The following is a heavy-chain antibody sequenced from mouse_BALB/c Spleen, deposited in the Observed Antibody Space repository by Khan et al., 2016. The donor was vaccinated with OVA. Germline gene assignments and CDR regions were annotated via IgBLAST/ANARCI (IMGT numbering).Heavy chain of an antibody. Sequence: VQLQQSGAELAKPGASVKMSCTASGYTFTTYWMHWVKQRPGQGLEWIGYINPTSGFTDYIQKFKDKATLTADKSSSTAYMQLPSLTSDDSAVYYCARDRIDYWGQGTTLTVSS. CDR2: INPTSGFT. CDR1: GYTFTTYW. V-gene: IGHV1-7*01. CDR3: ARDRIDY. J-gene: IGHJ2*01.